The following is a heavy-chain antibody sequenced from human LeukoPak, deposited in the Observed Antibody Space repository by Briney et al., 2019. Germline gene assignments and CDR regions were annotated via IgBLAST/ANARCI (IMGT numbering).Heavy chain of an antibody. CDR2: ISYDGSNK. CDR3: ARDRAIIGGYGMDV. Sequence: PGRSLRLSCAASGFTFSSYAMHWVRQAPGKGLEWVAVISYDGSNKYYADSVKGRFTISRDNSKNTLYLQMNSLRAEDTAVYYCARDRAIIGGYGMDVWGQGTTVTVSS. CDR1: GFTFSSYA. D-gene: IGHD5-24*01. V-gene: IGHV3-30-3*01. J-gene: IGHJ6*02.